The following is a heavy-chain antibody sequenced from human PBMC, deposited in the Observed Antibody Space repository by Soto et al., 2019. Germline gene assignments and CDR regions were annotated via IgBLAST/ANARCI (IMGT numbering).Heavy chain of an antibody. CDR3: ARQTSGWFATDV. J-gene: IGHJ6*02. CDR2: VYPSDSDV. Sequence: PGESLKISCQGSGYRFTSSWIGWVRQMPGKGLEWLGNVYPSDSDVRYSPSFEGRVSISAEMSINTAYLRWSSLKASDTAIYYCARQTSGWFATDVWGQGTTVTVSS. CDR1: GYRFTSSW. D-gene: IGHD6-19*01. V-gene: IGHV5-51*01.